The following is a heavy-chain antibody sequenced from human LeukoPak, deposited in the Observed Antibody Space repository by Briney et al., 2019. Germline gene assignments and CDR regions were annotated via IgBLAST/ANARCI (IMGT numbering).Heavy chain of an antibody. CDR2: IYSGGST. V-gene: IGHV3-53*01. J-gene: IGHJ6*03. CDR3: ASGSGSYRTPYYYMDV. CDR1: GFTFSSYA. D-gene: IGHD3-10*01. Sequence: GGSLRLSCVGSGFTFSSYAVSWVRQAPGKGLEWVSVIYSGGSTYYADSVKGRFTISRDNSKNTLYLQMNSLRAEDTAVYYCASGSGSYRTPYYYMDVWGTGTTVTVSS.